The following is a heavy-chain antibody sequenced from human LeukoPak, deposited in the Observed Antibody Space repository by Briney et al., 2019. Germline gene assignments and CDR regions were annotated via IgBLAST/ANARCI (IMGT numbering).Heavy chain of an antibody. CDR2: INPNSGGT. D-gene: IGHD3-16*01. Sequence: ASVKVSCKASGYTFTGYYMHWVRQAPGQGLEWMGWINPNSGGTNYAQKFQGRVTMARDTSTSTVYMELSSLRSEDTAVYYCARDKSSAPVAPYDYWGQGTLVTVSS. J-gene: IGHJ4*02. CDR3: ARDKSSAPVAPYDY. CDR1: GYTFTGYY. V-gene: IGHV1-2*02.